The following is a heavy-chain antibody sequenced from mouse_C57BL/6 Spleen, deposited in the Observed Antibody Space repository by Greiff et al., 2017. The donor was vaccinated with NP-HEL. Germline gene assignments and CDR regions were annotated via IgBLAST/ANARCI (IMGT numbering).Heavy chain of an antibody. J-gene: IGHJ2*01. CDR2: ISDGGSYT. CDR1: GFTFSSYA. D-gene: IGHD3-3*01. V-gene: IGHV5-4*01. Sequence: EVQLMESGGGLVKPGGSLKLSCAASGFTFSSYAMSWVRQTPEKRLEWVATISDGGSYTYYPDNVKGRFTISRDNAKNNLYLQMSHLKSEDTAMYYCARDGGTWYFDYWGQGTTLTVSS. CDR3: ARDGGTWYFDY.